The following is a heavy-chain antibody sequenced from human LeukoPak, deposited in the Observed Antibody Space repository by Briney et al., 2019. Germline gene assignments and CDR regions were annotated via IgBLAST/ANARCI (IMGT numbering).Heavy chain of an antibody. CDR3: ARSRMGFGEFVNWFDP. Sequence: SETLSLTCTVSGGSISSYYWSWIRQPPGKGLEWIGYIYYSGSTNYNPSLKSRVTISVDTSKNQFSLKLSSVTAADTAVYYCARSRMGFGEFVNWFDPWGQGTLVTVSS. D-gene: IGHD3-10*01. CDR2: IYYSGST. V-gene: IGHV4-59*01. J-gene: IGHJ5*02. CDR1: GGSISSYY.